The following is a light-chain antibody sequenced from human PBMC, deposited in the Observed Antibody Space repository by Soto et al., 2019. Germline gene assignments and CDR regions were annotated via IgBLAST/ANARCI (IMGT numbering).Light chain of an antibody. V-gene: IGKV3-15*01. CDR2: GAS. CDR1: QSISDT. Sequence: EIVMTQSPATLSVSPGGRATLSFMASQSISDTLACYQQKPGQAPRLLIYGASRRATGFPARFSGSGSGTDFTLTISSLQSEDFAVYYCQQYDNWPWTFGQGTKVDIK. CDR3: QQYDNWPWT. J-gene: IGKJ1*01.